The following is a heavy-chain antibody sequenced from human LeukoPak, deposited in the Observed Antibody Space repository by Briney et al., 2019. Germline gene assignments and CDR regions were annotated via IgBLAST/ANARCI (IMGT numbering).Heavy chain of an antibody. CDR3: ARGGGLDV. D-gene: IGHD3-16*01. J-gene: IGHJ6*02. CDR2: IKQDGSEK. V-gene: IGHV3-7*03. CDR1: GFTFSSYW. Sequence: GVLRLSCAASGFTFSSYWMSWVRQAPGKGLEWVANIKQDGSEKYYVDSVKGRFTISRDNAKNSLYLQMSNLRAEDTAVYFCARGGGLDVWGQGATVTVSS.